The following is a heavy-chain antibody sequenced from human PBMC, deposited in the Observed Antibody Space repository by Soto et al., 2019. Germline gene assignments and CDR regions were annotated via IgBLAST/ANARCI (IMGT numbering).Heavy chain of an antibody. CDR3: ARDLGYSSSANDY. CDR2: ISYDGSNK. J-gene: IGHJ4*02. CDR1: GFTFSSYA. D-gene: IGHD6-13*01. V-gene: IGHV3-30-3*01. Sequence: QVQLVESGGGVVQPGRSLRLSCAASGFTFSSYAMHWVRQAPGKGLEWVAVISYDGSNKYYTDSVKGRFTISRDNSKNTLYLQMNSLRAEDTAVYYCARDLGYSSSANDYWGQGTLVTVSS.